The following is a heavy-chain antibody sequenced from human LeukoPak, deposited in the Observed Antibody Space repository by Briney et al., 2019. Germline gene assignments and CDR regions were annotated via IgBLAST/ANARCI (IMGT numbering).Heavy chain of an antibody. V-gene: IGHV1-18*01. CDR3: AAFKGSGWYEAY. CDR1: GYTFTSYG. D-gene: IGHD6-19*01. J-gene: IGHJ4*02. Sequence: ASVKVSFKASGYTFTSYGISWVRQAPGQGLEWMGWISAYNGNTNYAQKLQGRVTITTDTSTSTAYMELRSLRSDDTAVYYCAAFKGSGWYEAYWGQGTLVTVSS. CDR2: ISAYNGNT.